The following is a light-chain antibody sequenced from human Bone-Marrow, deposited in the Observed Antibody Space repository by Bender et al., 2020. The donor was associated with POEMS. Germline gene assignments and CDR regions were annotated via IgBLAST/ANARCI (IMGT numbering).Light chain of an antibody. Sequence: VLTQPPSVSVSPGQTATITCSGDKLGEKYASWYRQRPGQSPVLIIYQDNKRPSGIPERVSGSTSGNTATLTISGTEAMDEADYYCQSWDTATDVLFGGGTTLTVL. V-gene: IGLV3-1*01. J-gene: IGLJ2*01. CDR1: KLGEKY. CDR2: QDN. CDR3: QSWDTATDVL.